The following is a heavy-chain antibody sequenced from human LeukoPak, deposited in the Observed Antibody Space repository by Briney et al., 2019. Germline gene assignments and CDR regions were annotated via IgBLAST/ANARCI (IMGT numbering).Heavy chain of an antibody. CDR1: GFTFSSYG. CDR2: IWYDGSNK. Sequence: GGSLRLSCAASGFTFSSYGMHWVRQAPGKGLEWVAVIWYDGSNKYYADSVKGRFTISRDNSKNTLYLQMNSLRAEDTAVYYCANRGSAERAFDIWGLGTMVTVSS. D-gene: IGHD3-10*01. CDR3: ANRGSAERAFDI. V-gene: IGHV3-33*06. J-gene: IGHJ3*02.